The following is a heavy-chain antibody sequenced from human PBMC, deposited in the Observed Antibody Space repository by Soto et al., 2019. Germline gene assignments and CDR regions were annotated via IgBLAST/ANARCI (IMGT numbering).Heavy chain of an antibody. CDR3: ARVAAAGNTFDY. Sequence: GSLRLSCAASRFTFSSYWMHWIRQAPGKGLVWVSRVNSDGSTTTYADSVKGRFTISRDNAKDTLYLQMNSLREEDTAVYYCARVAAAGNTFDYWGQGTLVTVSS. CDR1: RFTFSSYW. D-gene: IGHD6-13*01. V-gene: IGHV3-74*01. J-gene: IGHJ4*02. CDR2: VNSDGSTT.